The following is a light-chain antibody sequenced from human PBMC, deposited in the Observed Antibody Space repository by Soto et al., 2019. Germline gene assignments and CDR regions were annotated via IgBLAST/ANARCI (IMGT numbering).Light chain of an antibody. V-gene: IGKV3-15*01. CDR1: QSINAH. CDR2: GAS. J-gene: IGKJ1*01. Sequence: EVVMTQSPATLSVSPGERVTLSCRASQSINAHLAWYQQKPGQAPRLLIHGASTRATCIPARFSGSGFGTDFILTISSLQSEDFAVYYCQQYNTWLWTFGQGTKVEIQ. CDR3: QQYNTWLWT.